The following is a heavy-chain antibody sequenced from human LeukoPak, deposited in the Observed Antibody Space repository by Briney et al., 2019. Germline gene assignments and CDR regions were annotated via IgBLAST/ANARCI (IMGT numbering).Heavy chain of an antibody. CDR3: ARDQGLTYDTSGSFDY. J-gene: IGHJ4*02. CDR2: IWYDGSNK. D-gene: IGHD3-22*01. V-gene: IGHV3-33*08. CDR1: GFNLSSYG. Sequence: PGGSLRLSCAASGFNLSSYGMHWVRQAPGKGLEWVAVIWYDGSNKYFADSVKGRFSTSRDKSKNTLYLQMNSLRAEDTAVYYCARDQGLTYDTSGSFDYWGQGTLVTVSS.